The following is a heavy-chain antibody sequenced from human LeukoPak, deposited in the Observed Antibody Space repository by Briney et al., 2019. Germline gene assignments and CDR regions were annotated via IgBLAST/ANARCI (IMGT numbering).Heavy chain of an antibody. J-gene: IGHJ3*02. CDR1: GYNFTDYY. D-gene: IGHD3-22*01. CDR3: ARVSPPSYYYDSSDYYLFAFDI. Sequence: GASVKVSCKASGYNFTDYYMHWVRQAPGQGLEWMGWINPNSGDTNYGQKFQGRVTMTRDTSISTAYMELSRLRSDDTAVYYCARVSPPSYYYDSSDYYLFAFDIWGQGTMVTVSS. V-gene: IGHV1-2*02. CDR2: INPNSGDT.